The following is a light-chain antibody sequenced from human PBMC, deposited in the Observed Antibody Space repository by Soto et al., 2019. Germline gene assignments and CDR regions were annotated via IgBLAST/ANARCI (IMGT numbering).Light chain of an antibody. CDR3: QQRSNWPPIT. J-gene: IGKJ5*01. CDR1: QSVSSY. V-gene: IGKV3-11*01. CDR2: DAS. Sequence: EILMTQSPSTLSLSPWERSTLSFTASQSVSSYLAWYQQKPGQAPRLLIYDASNRATGIPARFSGSGSGTDFTLTISSLEPEDFAVYYCQQRSNWPPITFGQGTRLEIK.